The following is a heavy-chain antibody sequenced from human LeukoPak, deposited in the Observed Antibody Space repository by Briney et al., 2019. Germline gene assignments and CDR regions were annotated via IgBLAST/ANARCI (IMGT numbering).Heavy chain of an antibody. Sequence: SQTLSLTCTVSGGSISSGGYYWSWIRKHPGKGLEWIGYIYYSGSTYYNPSLKSRVTISVDTSKNQFSLKLSSVTAADTAVYYCARDSVYDGSGSYHWFDPWGQGTLVTVSS. V-gene: IGHV4-31*03. CDR2: IYYSGST. CDR3: ARDSVYDGSGSYHWFDP. J-gene: IGHJ5*02. CDR1: GGSISSGGYY. D-gene: IGHD3-10*01.